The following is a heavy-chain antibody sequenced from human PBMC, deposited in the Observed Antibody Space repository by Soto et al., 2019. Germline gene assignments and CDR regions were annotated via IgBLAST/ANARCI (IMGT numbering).Heavy chain of an antibody. J-gene: IGHJ4*02. CDR1: GGSISSYY. D-gene: IGHD1-26*01. Sequence: PSETLSLTCTVSGGSISSYYWSWIRQPPGKGLEWIGYIYYSGSTNYNPSLKSRVTISVDTSKNQFSLRLSSVTAADTAVYYCARVSGSYYHVYYFDYWGQGTLVTVSS. CDR3: ARVSGSYYHVYYFDY. V-gene: IGHV4-59*01. CDR2: IYYSGST.